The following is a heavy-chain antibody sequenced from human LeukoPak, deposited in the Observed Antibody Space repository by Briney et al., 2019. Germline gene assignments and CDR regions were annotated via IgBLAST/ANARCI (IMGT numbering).Heavy chain of an antibody. CDR3: ARDPRTGYYDY. J-gene: IGHJ4*02. V-gene: IGHV3-7*03. CDR2: VNENGSEK. CDR1: GFTFSSYE. Sequence: TGGSLRLSCAASGFTFSSYEMSWVRQAPGKGLEWVANVNENGSEKKYLDSVKGRFTISRDNSRNFIYLQLNSLRAEDTAVYYCARDPRTGYYDYWGQGTLVTVSS. D-gene: IGHD3-9*01.